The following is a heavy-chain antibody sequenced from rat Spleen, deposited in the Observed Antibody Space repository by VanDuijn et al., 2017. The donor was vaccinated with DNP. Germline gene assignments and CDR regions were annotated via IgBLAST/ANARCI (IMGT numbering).Heavy chain of an antibody. V-gene: IGHV5-20*01. D-gene: IGHD1-11*01. J-gene: IGHJ2*01. Sequence: EVQLVESGGGLVQPGRSLKLSCAASGFTFSDYYMAWVRQAPTKGLEWVAYIRYDGGTTYYGDSVKGRFTISRDNAKSTLYLQMNSLRSEDMATYYCTTDFERGYWGQGVMVTVSS. CDR2: IRYDGGTT. CDR1: GFTFSDYY. CDR3: TTDFERGY.